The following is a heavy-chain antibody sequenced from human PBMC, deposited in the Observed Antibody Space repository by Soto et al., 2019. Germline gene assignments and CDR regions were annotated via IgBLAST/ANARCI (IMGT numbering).Heavy chain of an antibody. V-gene: IGHV4-59*12. CDR1: GGAISTYY. J-gene: IGHJ4*02. D-gene: IGHD5-12*01. Sequence: SETLSLTCTISGGAISTYYWSWIRQPPGKGLEWIGYIYYTGSTSYNPSLRSRVTISVDTSKNQFSLKLSSVTAADTAVYYCARDRPDWDSGYDSGVFDYWGQGTLVTVSS. CDR2: IYYTGST. CDR3: ARDRPDWDSGYDSGVFDY.